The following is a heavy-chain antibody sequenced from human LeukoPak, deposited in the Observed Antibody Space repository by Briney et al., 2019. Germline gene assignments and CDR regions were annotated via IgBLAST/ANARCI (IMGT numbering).Heavy chain of an antibody. Sequence: GGSLRLSCAASGFTFSTYDMHWVRQATGKGLEWVSAISPASDTYYRYSVKGRFSISRENAKNSFYLQMNSLRAEDTAVYYCARGGSGCINFDYWGQGTLVTVSS. CDR2: ISPASDT. J-gene: IGHJ4*02. V-gene: IGHV3-13*01. CDR3: ARGGSGCINFDY. D-gene: IGHD6-19*01. CDR1: GFTFSTYD.